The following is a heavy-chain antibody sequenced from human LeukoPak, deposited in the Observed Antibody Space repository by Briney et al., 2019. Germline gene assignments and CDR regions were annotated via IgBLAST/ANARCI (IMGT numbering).Heavy chain of an antibody. Sequence: GSLRLSCAASGFTFSSYAMSWVRQAPGKGLEWVSAISGSGGSTYYADSVKGRFTISRDNSKNTLYLQMNSLRAEDTAVYYCAKVDAPRSYVDTAGDERDAFDIWGQGTMVTVSS. CDR1: GFTFSSYA. CDR2: ISGSGGST. D-gene: IGHD5-18*01. CDR3: AKVDAPRSYVDTAGDERDAFDI. V-gene: IGHV3-23*01. J-gene: IGHJ3*02.